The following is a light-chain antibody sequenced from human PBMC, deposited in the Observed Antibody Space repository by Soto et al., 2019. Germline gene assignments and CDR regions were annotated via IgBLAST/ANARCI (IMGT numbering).Light chain of an antibody. CDR2: GAS. CDR1: QSVSSN. Sequence: EIVMTQSPATLSVSPGERATLSCRASQSVSSNLAWYQQKPGQAPRLLIYGASTRATGIPARFSGSGSGTEFTLTISSLQSEDFAVYYCQQYHNWPHTFGQGTKLEIQ. J-gene: IGKJ2*01. V-gene: IGKV3-15*01. CDR3: QQYHNWPHT.